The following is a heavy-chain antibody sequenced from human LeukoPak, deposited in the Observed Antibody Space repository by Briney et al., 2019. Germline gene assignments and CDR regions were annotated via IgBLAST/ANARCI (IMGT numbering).Heavy chain of an antibody. J-gene: IGHJ4*02. CDR1: GGTFSSYA. CDR2: IIPIFGTA. D-gene: IGHD6-19*01. Sequence: GASVKVSCKASGGTFSSYAISWVRQAPRQGLEWMGRIIPIFGTANYAQKFQGRVTITTDESTSTAYMELSSLRSEDTAVYYCARCSAKPSLVSPYFDYWGQGTLVTVSS. V-gene: IGHV1-69*05. CDR3: ARCSAKPSLVSPYFDY.